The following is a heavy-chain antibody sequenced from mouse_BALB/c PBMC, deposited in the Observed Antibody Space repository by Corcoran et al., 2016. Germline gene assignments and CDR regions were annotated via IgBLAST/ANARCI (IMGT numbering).Heavy chain of an antibody. J-gene: IGHJ2*01. CDR1: GYTFTNYG. CDR2: INTYTGEP. V-gene: IGHV9-3-1*01. D-gene: IGHD1-1*01. CDR3: ALYGSSYGY. Sequence: QIQLVQSGPELKKPGETVKISCKASGYTFTNYGMNWVKQAPGKGLKWMGWINTYTGEPTYADDFKGRFAFSLETSASTAYLQINNHKNEDTATYFCALYGSSYGYWGQGTTLTVSS.